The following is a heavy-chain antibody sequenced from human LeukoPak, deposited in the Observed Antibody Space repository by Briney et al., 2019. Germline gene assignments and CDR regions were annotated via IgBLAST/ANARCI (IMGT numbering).Heavy chain of an antibody. Sequence: SQTLSLTCAISGDSVSSNSAAWNWIRQSPSRGLEWLGRTYYRSKWYNDYAVSVKSRITINPDTSKNQFSLQLNSVTPEDTAVYYCARGARGIAVAANYYYMDVWGKGTTVTVSS. D-gene: IGHD6-19*01. V-gene: IGHV6-1*01. J-gene: IGHJ6*03. CDR3: ARGARGIAVAANYYYMDV. CDR1: GDSVSSNSAA. CDR2: TYYRSKWYN.